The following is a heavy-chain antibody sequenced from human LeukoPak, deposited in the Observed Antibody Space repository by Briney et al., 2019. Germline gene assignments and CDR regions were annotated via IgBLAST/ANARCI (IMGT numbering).Heavy chain of an antibody. D-gene: IGHD1-26*01. CDR2: TYYRSKWSN. J-gene: IGHJ4*02. Sequence: SQTLSLTCAISGDSVSSNSVAWNWIRQSPSRGLEWLGRTYYRSKWSNDYALSVKSRITLNADTSKNQFSLQLKSVTPEDTAVYYCARESGSYSGHYDYWGQGILVTVSS. CDR3: ARESGSYSGHYDY. CDR1: GDSVSSNSVA. V-gene: IGHV6-1*01.